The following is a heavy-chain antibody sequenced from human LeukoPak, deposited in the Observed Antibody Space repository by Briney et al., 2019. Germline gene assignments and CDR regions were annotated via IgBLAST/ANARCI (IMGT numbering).Heavy chain of an antibody. CDR1: GGSISSYY. V-gene: IGHV4-59*01. CDR2: IYYSGST. Sequence: SETLSLTCTVSGGSISSYYWSWIRQPPGKGLEWSGYIYYSGSTNYNPSLKSRVTISVDTSKNQFSLKLGSVTAADTAMYYCARIYCSSTSCYDHWDAFDIWGQGTMVTVSS. CDR3: ARIYCSSTSCYDHWDAFDI. D-gene: IGHD2-2*01. J-gene: IGHJ3*02.